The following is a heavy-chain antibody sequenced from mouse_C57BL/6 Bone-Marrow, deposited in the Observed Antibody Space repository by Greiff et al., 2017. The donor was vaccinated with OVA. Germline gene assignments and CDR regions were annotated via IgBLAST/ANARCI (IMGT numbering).Heavy chain of an antibody. J-gene: IGHJ2*01. CDR2: IYPSDSET. CDR1: GYTFTSYW. V-gene: IGHV1-61*01. CDR3: ARRVPYYFDY. Sequence: QVQLQQPGAELVRPGSSVKLSCKASGYTFTSYWMDWVKQRPGQGLEWIGSIYPSDSETHYNQKFKDKATLTVDKSSSTAYMQLSSLTSEDSAVYYCARRVPYYFDYWGQGTTLTVSS. D-gene: IGHD2-14*01.